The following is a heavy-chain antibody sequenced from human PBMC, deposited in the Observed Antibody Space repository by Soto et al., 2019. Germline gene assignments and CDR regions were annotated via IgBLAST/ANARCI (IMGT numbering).Heavy chain of an antibody. V-gene: IGHV4-31*03. CDR1: GGSIISGGYY. CDR2: IYYSGST. D-gene: IGHD2-15*01. Sequence: QVQLQESGPGLVKPSQTLSLTCTVSGGSIISGGYYWNWIRQHPGKGLEWIGYIYYSGSTYYNPSLKSRVTISADTXKNQFSLKLXXXXXXXXXXXXXXXXXXXXXXGGCYRTPHWGQGTLVTVSS. CDR3: XXXXXXXXXXGGCYRTPH. J-gene: IGHJ4*02.